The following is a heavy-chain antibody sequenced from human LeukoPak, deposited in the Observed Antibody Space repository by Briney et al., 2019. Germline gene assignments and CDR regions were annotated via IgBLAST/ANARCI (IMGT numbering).Heavy chain of an antibody. V-gene: IGHV3-33*01. CDR3: ARDTGYDSRFDAFDI. J-gene: IGHJ3*02. Sequence: PGGSLRLSCAASGFTFSSYGMHWVRQAPGKGLEWVAVIWYDGSNKYYADSVKGRFTISRDNSKNTLYLQMNSLRAEDTAVYYCARDTGYDSRFDAFDIWGQGTMVTVSS. D-gene: IGHD3-22*01. CDR1: GFTFSSYG. CDR2: IWYDGSNK.